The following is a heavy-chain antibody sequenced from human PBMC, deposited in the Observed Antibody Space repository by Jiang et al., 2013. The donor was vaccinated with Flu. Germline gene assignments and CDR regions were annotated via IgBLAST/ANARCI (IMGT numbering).Heavy chain of an antibody. V-gene: IGHV4-39*01. J-gene: IGHJ5*02. D-gene: IGHD2-2*01. CDR1: GGSISSSSYY. CDR2: IYYSGST. Sequence: GGSISSSSYYWGWIRQPPGKGLEWIGSIYYSGSTYYNPSLKSRVTISVDTSKNQFSLKLSSVTAADTAVYYCARVLIVVVPAAINWFDPWGQGTLVTVSS. CDR3: ARVLIVVVPAAINWFDP.